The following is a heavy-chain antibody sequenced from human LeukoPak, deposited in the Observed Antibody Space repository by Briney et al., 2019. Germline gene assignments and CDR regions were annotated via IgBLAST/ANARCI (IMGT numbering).Heavy chain of an antibody. CDR1: GFTFDDYA. J-gene: IGHJ3*02. V-gene: IGHV3-43*02. D-gene: IGHD5-12*01. Sequence: PGGSLRLSCAASGFTFDDYAMHWVRQAPGQGLEWVSLITGDGGSAYYSDSVKGRFTLSRDNRKNSLFLQMNSLRPDDTAFYYCTKDKYGGNRPAFDIWSQGTMVTVSS. CDR3: TKDKYGGNRPAFDI. CDR2: ITGDGGSA.